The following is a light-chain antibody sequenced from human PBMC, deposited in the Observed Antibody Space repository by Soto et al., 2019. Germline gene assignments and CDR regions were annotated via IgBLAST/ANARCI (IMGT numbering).Light chain of an antibody. CDR2: LSRDGSL. J-gene: IGLJ3*02. CDR1: SGHRSYD. CDR3: QTWGSGIWV. V-gene: IGLV4-69*01. Sequence: QLVLTQSPSASASLGASVKLTCTLSSGHRSYDIAWHQQQPEKGPRFLMKLSRDGSLTKGDEIPDRFSGSSSGAERYLSISGRRSEGGADYFCQTWGSGIWVFGGGTKLTVL.